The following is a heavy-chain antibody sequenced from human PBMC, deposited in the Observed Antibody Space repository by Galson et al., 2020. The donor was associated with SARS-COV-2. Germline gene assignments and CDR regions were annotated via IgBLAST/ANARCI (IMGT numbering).Heavy chain of an antibody. D-gene: IGHD3-10*02. Sequence: SETLSLTCTVSGDSIRSDSYYWGWIRQPPGKGLEWIGAIFHSGTTYYNPSLKSRVTISVDTSRNQFSLKLSSVTAADAAVNYCTRDVGGYYVVDSWGQGTLVAVS. CDR2: IFHSGTT. CDR3: TRDVGGYYVVDS. J-gene: IGHJ4*02. CDR1: GDSIRSDSYY. V-gene: IGHV4-39*07.